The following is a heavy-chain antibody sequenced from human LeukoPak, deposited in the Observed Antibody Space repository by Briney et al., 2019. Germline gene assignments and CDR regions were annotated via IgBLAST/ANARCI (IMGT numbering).Heavy chain of an antibody. J-gene: IGHJ4*02. CDR2: INPSGGST. CDR1: GYIFTTYY. D-gene: IGHD2-21*02. V-gene: IGHV1-46*03. Sequence: GASVKVSCKASGYIFTTYYMHWVRQAPGQGLEWMGIINPSGGSTSYAQKFQGRVTMTRDMSTSTVYMELSSLRSEDTAVYYCSSGKCVDDCYNDYWGQGTLVTVSS. CDR3: SSGKCVDDCYNDY.